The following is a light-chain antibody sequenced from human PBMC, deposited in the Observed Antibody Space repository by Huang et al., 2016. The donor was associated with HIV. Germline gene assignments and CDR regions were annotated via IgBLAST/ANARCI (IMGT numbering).Light chain of an antibody. CDR2: GSS. V-gene: IGKV3-15*01. Sequence: EVLMTQSPATVSESPGGRVTISCWASQSVRDNFAWFQQKPGQAPRLLLHGSSTRATGVPARFSGSGSGTGFTLTITSLQSEDYAVYYCQQYYTWPRTFGQGTRVE. J-gene: IGKJ1*01. CDR1: QSVRDN. CDR3: QQYYTWPRT.